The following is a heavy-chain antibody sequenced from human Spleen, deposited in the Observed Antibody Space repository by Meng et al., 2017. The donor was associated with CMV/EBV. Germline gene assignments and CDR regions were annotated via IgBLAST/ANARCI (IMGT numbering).Heavy chain of an antibody. CDR2: INPNSGGT. V-gene: IGHV1-2*02. CDR3: ARGVIFGAGYSSSWQFDY. J-gene: IGHJ4*02. D-gene: IGHD6-13*01. Sequence: YTFTGYYMHWVRQAPGQGLEWMGWINPNSGGTNYAQKFQGRVTMTRDTSISTAYMELSRLRSDDTAVYYCARGVIFGAGYSSSWQFDYWGQGTLVTVSS. CDR1: YTFTGYY.